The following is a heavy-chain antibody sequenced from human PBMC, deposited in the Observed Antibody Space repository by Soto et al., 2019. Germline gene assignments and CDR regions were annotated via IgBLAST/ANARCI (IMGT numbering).Heavy chain of an antibody. Sequence: GGSLRLSCAASGFTFSSYGMHWVRQAPGKGLEWVAVIWYDGSNKYYADSVKGRFTISRDNSKNTLYLQMNSLRAEDTAVYYCARESSERYYYYMDVWGKGTTVTVSS. D-gene: IGHD6-25*01. V-gene: IGHV3-33*01. CDR2: IWYDGSNK. CDR1: GFTFSSYG. J-gene: IGHJ6*03. CDR3: ARESSERYYYYMDV.